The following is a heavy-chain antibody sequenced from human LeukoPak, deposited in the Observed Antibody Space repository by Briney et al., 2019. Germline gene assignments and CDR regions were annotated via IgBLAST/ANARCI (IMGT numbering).Heavy chain of an antibody. J-gene: IGHJ4*02. CDR3: ARDTSSYPQFDD. D-gene: IGHD3-16*02. Sequence: GKSLRLSCTASGFVFRNNAMHWVRQAPGRGLEWVADIWNDGNNKYYVDSVRGRFTISRDNSKNTLYLQMNSLRVDDTARYYCARDTSSYPQFDDWGQGTLVTVSS. V-gene: IGHV3-33*01. CDR2: IWNDGNNK. CDR1: GFVFRNNA.